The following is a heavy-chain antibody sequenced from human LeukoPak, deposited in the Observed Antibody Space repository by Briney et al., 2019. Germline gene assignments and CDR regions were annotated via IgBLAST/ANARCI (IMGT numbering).Heavy chain of an antibody. CDR2: INDSGGST. D-gene: IGHD3-9*01. CDR1: GFAFSSYA. V-gene: IGHV3-23*01. J-gene: IGHJ4*02. Sequence: GGSLRLSCAASGFAFSSYAMSWVRQTPERGLEWVSIINDSGGSTYDADSVKGRFTISRDNSKNTLYLQMNSLRAEDTAVYYCAKDSTPYDILTGYYTEFDYWGQGTLVTVSP. CDR3: AKDSTPYDILTGYYTEFDY.